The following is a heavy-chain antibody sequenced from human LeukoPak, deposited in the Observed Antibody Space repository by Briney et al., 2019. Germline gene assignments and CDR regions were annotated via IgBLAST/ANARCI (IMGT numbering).Heavy chain of an antibody. CDR1: GYTFTSYD. J-gene: IGHJ5*02. CDR3: TRRSGLYNWFDP. D-gene: IGHD6-25*01. CDR2: INPNSGNT. Sequence: ASVTVSCKASGYTFTSYDINWVRQATGQGLEWMGWINPNSGNTGYAQKFQGRVTMTRNTSISTAYMEVSSLRSEDTAVYYCTRRSGLYNWFDPWVQGTLVTVSS. V-gene: IGHV1-8*01.